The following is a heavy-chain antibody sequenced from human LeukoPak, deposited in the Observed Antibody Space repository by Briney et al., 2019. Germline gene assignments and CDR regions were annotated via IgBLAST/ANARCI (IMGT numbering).Heavy chain of an antibody. Sequence: GASVKVSCKASGYTFTGYYMHWVRQAPGQGLEWMGWINPNSGGTNYAQKFQGRVTMTRDTSISTAYMELSRLRSDDTAVYYCARDRRAGSSWYFDYWGQGTLVTVSS. CDR3: ARDRRAGSSWYFDY. V-gene: IGHV1-2*02. CDR1: GYTFTGYY. J-gene: IGHJ4*02. D-gene: IGHD6-13*01. CDR2: INPNSGGT.